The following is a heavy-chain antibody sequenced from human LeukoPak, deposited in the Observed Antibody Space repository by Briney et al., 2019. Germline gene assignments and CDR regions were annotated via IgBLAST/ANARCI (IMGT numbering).Heavy chain of an antibody. J-gene: IGHJ4*02. CDR1: GFTFSGYI. V-gene: IGHV3-48*04. CDR3: ARDQWLDY. Sequence: PGGSLRLSYAASGFTFSGYIMNWVRQAPGKGLEWVSFIGTSGNTIYYADSVKGRFTVSRDNAKNSLYLQMNSLRAEDTAVYYCARDQWLDYWGQGTLVTVSS. CDR2: IGTSGNTI. D-gene: IGHD6-19*01.